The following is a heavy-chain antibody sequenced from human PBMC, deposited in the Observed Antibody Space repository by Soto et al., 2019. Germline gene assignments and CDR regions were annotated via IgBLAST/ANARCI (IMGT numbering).Heavy chain of an antibody. D-gene: IGHD1-1*01. CDR3: ARMESFGTLNWFDP. V-gene: IGHV1-8*02. Sequence: ASVKVSCKASGYTFINYDISWVRQATGQGLEWMGWMNPGSGKTGYANKFQGRVTMTRDASTSTAHLELSSLTSEDTAVYYCARMESFGTLNWFDPWGQGTLVTVSS. J-gene: IGHJ5*02. CDR2: MNPGSGKT. CDR1: GYTFINYD.